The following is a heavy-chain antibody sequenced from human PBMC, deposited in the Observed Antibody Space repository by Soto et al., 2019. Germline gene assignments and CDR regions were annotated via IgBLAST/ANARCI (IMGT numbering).Heavy chain of an antibody. Sequence: GGSLRLSCAASGFTFSSYGMHCVRQAPGKGLEWVAVISYDGSNKYYADSVKGRFTISRDNSKNTLYLQMNSLRAEDTAVYYCAKTVTGSSGYHFDYWGQGTLVTVSS. CDR2: ISYDGSNK. CDR1: GFTFSSYG. J-gene: IGHJ4*02. CDR3: AKTVTGSSGYHFDY. V-gene: IGHV3-30*18. D-gene: IGHD3-22*01.